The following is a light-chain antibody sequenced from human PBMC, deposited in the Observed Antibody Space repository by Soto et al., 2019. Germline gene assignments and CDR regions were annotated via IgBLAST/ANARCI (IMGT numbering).Light chain of an antibody. CDR2: DAS. Sequence: EIVLTQSPATLSVSPGERATLSCRASQSVSSNLAWYQQKPGQAPRLLIYDASTRATGIPARFSGSGSGTDFTLTISRLEPEDFAVYYCQQYDSSPSLTFGGGTKVDIK. J-gene: IGKJ4*01. CDR3: QQYDSSPSLT. V-gene: IGKV3-20*01. CDR1: QSVSSN.